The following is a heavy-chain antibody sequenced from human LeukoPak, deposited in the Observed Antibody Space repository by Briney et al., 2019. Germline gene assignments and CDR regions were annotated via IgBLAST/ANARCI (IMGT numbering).Heavy chain of an antibody. V-gene: IGHV3-23*01. D-gene: IGHD3-3*01. J-gene: IGHJ5*02. CDR1: GFTFSSYA. CDR3: ARRRITIFGVVTPFDP. Sequence: GGSLRLSCAASGFTFSSYAMSWVRQDPGKGLEWVSAISGSGGSTYYADSVKGRFTISRDNSKNTLYLQMNSLRAEDTAVYYCARRRITIFGVVTPFDPWGQGTLVTVSS. CDR2: ISGSGGST.